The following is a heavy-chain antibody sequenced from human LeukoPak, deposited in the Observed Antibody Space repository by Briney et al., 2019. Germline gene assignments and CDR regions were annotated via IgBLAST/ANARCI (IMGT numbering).Heavy chain of an antibody. D-gene: IGHD1-14*01. CDR2: ISYDGSNK. CDR3: AREYIHRARNFDY. V-gene: IGHV3-30-3*01. CDR1: GFTFSSYA. J-gene: IGHJ4*02. Sequence: GGSLRLSCAASGFTFSSYAMHWVRQAPGKGLEWVAVISYDGSNKYYADSVKGRFTISRDNSKNTLYLQMNSLRAEDTAVYYCAREYIHRARNFDYWGQGTLVTVSS.